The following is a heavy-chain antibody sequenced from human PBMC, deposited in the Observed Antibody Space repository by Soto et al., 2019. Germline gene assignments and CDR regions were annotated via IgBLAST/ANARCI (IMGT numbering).Heavy chain of an antibody. D-gene: IGHD6-6*01. CDR1: GFTFRTYW. J-gene: IGHJ4*02. CDR2: IKGDGSEK. Sequence: EVQLVESGGGLAQPGGSLRLSCTASGFTFRTYWMNWVRQAPGKGLEWVASIKGDGSEKYYVDPVKGRFSISRDNARNSLYLQMNSLRAEDTAIYYCATSLIRGQGALVTVSS. V-gene: IGHV3-7*01. CDR3: ATSLI.